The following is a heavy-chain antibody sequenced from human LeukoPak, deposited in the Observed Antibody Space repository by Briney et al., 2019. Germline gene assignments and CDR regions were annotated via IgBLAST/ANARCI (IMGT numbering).Heavy chain of an antibody. J-gene: IGHJ4*02. V-gene: IGHV3-7*01. Sequence: GGSLRLSCAASGFTFSTWWMTWVRQAPGKGLEWVANIKQDGSERYYVDSVKGRFTISRDNAKSSLYLQTNSLRAEDTAVYYCAKSLVVVNDPPDYWGQGTLVTVSS. CDR3: AKSLVVVNDPPDY. CDR2: IKQDGSER. CDR1: GFTFSTWW. D-gene: IGHD2-21*01.